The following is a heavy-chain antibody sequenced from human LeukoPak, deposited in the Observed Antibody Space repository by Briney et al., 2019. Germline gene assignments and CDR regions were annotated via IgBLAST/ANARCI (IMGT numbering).Heavy chain of an antibody. Sequence: NPSETLSLTCTVSGGSISSYYWSWIRQPPGKGLEWIGYIYYSGSTNYNPSLKSRVTISVDTSKNQFSLKLSSVTAADTAVYYCARAGGSGSYYYYFDYWGQGTLVTASS. CDR3: ARAGGSGSYYYYFDY. CDR1: GGSISSYY. D-gene: IGHD6-19*01. CDR2: IYYSGST. V-gene: IGHV4-59*01. J-gene: IGHJ4*02.